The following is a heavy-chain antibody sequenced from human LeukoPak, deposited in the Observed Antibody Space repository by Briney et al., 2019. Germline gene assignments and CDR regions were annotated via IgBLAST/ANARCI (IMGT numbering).Heavy chain of an antibody. D-gene: IGHD2-2*01. Sequence: PGGSLRLSCAASGFPFSSYWMHWVRQVPGKGLVWVSRINGDGSSTSYADSVKGRFTISRDNAKNTLYLQMNSLRAEDTAVYYCARAANWLIPAAVDGAFDIWGQGTMVTVSS. CDR3: ARAANWLIPAAVDGAFDI. CDR2: INGDGSST. J-gene: IGHJ3*02. CDR1: GFPFSSYW. V-gene: IGHV3-74*01.